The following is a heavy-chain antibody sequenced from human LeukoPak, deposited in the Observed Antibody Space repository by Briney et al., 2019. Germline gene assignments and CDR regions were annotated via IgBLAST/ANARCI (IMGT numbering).Heavy chain of an antibody. D-gene: IGHD4-17*01. Sequence: ASVKVSCKASGYTFTSYGISWVRQAPGQGLEWMGWISAYNGNTNYAQKFQGRVTMTRDTSISTAYMELSRLRSDDTAVYYCASKNGDYGAFDIWGQGTMVTVSS. CDR1: GYTFTSYG. CDR3: ASKNGDYGAFDI. V-gene: IGHV1-18*01. CDR2: ISAYNGNT. J-gene: IGHJ3*02.